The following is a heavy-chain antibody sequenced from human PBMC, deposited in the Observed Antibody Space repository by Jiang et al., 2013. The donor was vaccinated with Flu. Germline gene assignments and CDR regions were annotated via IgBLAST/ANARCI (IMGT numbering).Heavy chain of an antibody. Sequence: GPGLVKPSETLSLSCTVSGGSITSYYWSWIRQPPGKGLEWIGYISYSGSTHYNPSLKSRVTISVDTSKNQVSLNLISVTAADTAVYYCARSPFYGTNSRGWFDPWGQGTLVTVSS. V-gene: IGHV4-59*01. CDR2: ISYSGST. CDR3: ARSPFYGTNSRGWFDP. J-gene: IGHJ5*02. CDR1: GGSITSYY. D-gene: IGHD4-17*01.